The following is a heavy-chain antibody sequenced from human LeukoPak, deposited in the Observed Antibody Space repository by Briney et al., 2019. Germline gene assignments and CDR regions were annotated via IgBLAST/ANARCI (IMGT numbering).Heavy chain of an antibody. J-gene: IGHJ1*01. CDR2: IIGEGHER. V-gene: IGHV3-7*01. CDR3: VRDLGGCSGDCHPY. D-gene: IGHD2-21*01. CDR1: GFIFNNYR. Sequence: PGGSLRLSCAGSGFIFNNYRMGWVRQAPGKGLQWVASIIGEGHERHYVDSVKGRFTISRDNAKNSLFLQMDSLRVEDTAVYYCVRDLGGCSGDCHPYWGQGVLVTVSS.